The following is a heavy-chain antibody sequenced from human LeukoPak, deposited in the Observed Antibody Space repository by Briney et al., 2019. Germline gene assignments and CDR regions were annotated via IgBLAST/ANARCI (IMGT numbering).Heavy chain of an antibody. V-gene: IGHV3-30*02. Sequence: GGSLRLSCAASGFTFSSYGMHWVRQAPGKGLEWVAFIRYDGSNKYYADSVKGRFTISRDNSKNTLYLQMNSLRAEDSAVYYCAKDGSRDYYDSSGTYFDYWGQGTLVTVSS. D-gene: IGHD3-22*01. CDR3: AKDGSRDYYDSSGTYFDY. CDR1: GFTFSSYG. CDR2: IRYDGSNK. J-gene: IGHJ4*02.